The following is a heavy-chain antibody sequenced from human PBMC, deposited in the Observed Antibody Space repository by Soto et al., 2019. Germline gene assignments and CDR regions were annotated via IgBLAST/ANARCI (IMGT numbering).Heavy chain of an antibody. Sequence: SVKVSCKASGGTFSSYAISWVRQAPGQGLEWMGGIIPIFGTANYAQKFQGRVTITADESTSTAYMELSSLRSEDTAVYYCAKFASSGWYFFDYWGQGTLVTVSS. CDR2: IIPIFGTA. CDR1: GGTFSSYA. CDR3: AKFASSGWYFFDY. V-gene: IGHV1-69*13. D-gene: IGHD6-19*01. J-gene: IGHJ4*02.